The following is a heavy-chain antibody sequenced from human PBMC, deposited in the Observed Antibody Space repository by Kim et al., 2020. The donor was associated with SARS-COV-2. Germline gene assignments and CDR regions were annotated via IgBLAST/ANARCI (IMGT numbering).Heavy chain of an antibody. Sequence: SETLSLTCTVSGGSISSGGYYWSWMRQHPGKGLEWIRYIYYSGSSYYNPSLKSRVTISVDTSKNQFSLKLSSVTAADTAVYYCARDNSYGSRGVDYWGQGTLVTVSS. CDR2: IYYSGSS. J-gene: IGHJ4*02. CDR1: GGSISSGGYY. CDR3: ARDNSYGSRGVDY. V-gene: IGHV4-31*03. D-gene: IGHD5-18*01.